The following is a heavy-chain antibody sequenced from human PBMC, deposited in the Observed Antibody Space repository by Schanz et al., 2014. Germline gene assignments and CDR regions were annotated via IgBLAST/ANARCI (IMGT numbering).Heavy chain of an antibody. J-gene: IGHJ6*02. D-gene: IGHD3-22*01. CDR1: GFTFNDYA. Sequence: QVQLVESGGGVVQPGRSLKLSCAASGFTFNDYAMHWVRQAPGKGLEWVAVISYEGSKKYYPDSVQGRFTISRDNSKNTVNLQMNSLRTEDTDVYSCPRDRGSAVGYQYYGMDVWGQGTTVTVSS. CDR3: PRDRGSAVGYQYYGMDV. V-gene: IGHV3-30*04. CDR2: ISYEGSKK.